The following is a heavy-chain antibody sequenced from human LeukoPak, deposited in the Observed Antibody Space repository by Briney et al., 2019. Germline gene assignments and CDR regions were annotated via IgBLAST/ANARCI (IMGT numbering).Heavy chain of an antibody. Sequence: SETLSLTCTVSGGSISSYYWSWIRQPPGKGLEWIGYIYYSGSTNYNPSLKSRVTISVDTSKNQFSLKLSSVTAADTAVYYCARVTYVWGSFSAFDIWGQGTMVTVSS. CDR1: GGSISSYY. D-gene: IGHD3-16*01. J-gene: IGHJ3*02. CDR2: IYYSGST. CDR3: ARVTYVWGSFSAFDI. V-gene: IGHV4-59*08.